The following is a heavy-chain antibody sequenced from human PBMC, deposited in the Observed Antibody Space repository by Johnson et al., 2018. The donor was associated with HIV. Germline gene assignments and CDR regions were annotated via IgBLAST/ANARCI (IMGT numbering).Heavy chain of an antibody. CDR1: GFTFSNAW. CDR3: ASGSREWLF. V-gene: IGHV3-20*04. Sequence: VQLVESGGGLVKPGVSLRLSCAASGFTFSNAWMSWVRQAPGKGLDWVAGINWAGGRKGYADSVRGRFTISRDNAKNSLYWQMNSLRAEDTAVYYCASGSREWLFWGQGTMVTVSS. D-gene: IGHD6-19*01. CDR2: INWAGGRK. J-gene: IGHJ3*01.